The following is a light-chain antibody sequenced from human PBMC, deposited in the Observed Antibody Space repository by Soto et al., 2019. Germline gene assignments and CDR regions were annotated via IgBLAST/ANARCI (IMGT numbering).Light chain of an antibody. CDR2: DAS. V-gene: IGKV3-11*01. CDR3: QQRSNWPSLT. J-gene: IGKJ4*01. Sequence: EIVLTQSPATLSLSPGERATLSCRASQSVSSYLAWYQQKPGKAPRLLIYDASNRATGIPARFSGSGSGTEVTLTISSLEPEDFAVYYCQQRSNWPSLTFGGGTKVEIK. CDR1: QSVSSY.